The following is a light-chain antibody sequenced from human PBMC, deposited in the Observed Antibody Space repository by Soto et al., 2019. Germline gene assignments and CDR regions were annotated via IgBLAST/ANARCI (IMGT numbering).Light chain of an antibody. V-gene: IGKV1-39*01. CDR1: QSISSY. CDR2: AAS. CDR3: QQYSYQGT. Sequence: DIQMTQSPSSLSASVGDRVTITCRASQSISSYLNWYQQKPGKAPKLLIYAASSLQSGVPSRFSGSGSGTEFTLTISSLQPDDFATYYCQQYSYQGTFGQGTKVEIK. J-gene: IGKJ1*01.